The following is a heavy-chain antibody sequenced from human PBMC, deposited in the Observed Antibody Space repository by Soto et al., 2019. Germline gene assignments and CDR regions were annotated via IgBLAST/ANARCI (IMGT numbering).Heavy chain of an antibody. CDR1: GGSFSGYY. CDR2: INHSEST. J-gene: IGHJ2*01. Sequence: QVQLQQWGAGLLKSSETLSLTCAVYGGSFSGYYWTWIRQPPGKGLEWIGEINHSESTNNNPALKSRVTISIHSYKSQLALKLSSVSGADRAVYYCARVRVRTDLWGRGTLVPVSS. D-gene: IGHD3-10*01. V-gene: IGHV4-34*01. CDR3: ARVRVRTDL.